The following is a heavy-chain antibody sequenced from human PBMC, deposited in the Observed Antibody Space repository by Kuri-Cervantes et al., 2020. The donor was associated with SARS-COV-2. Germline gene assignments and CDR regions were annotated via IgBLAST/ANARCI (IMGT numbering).Heavy chain of an antibody. CDR2: ISYDGSNK. Sequence: GESLKISCAASGFTFSSYAMHWVRQAPGKGLEWVAVISYDGSNKYYADSVKGRFTISRDNSKNTLYLQMNSLRAEDTAVYYCARPSSGSYQNPFDYWGQGTLVTVSS. V-gene: IGHV3-30-3*01. CDR3: ARPSSGSYQNPFDY. J-gene: IGHJ4*02. D-gene: IGHD1-26*01. CDR1: GFTFSSYA.